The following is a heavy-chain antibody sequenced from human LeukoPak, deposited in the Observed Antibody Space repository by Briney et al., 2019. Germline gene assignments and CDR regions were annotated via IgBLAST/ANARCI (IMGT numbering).Heavy chain of an antibody. Sequence: GASVKVSCKASGGTFSSYAISWVRQAPGQGLEWMGGIIPIFDTANYAQKFQGRVTITADESTSTAYMALSRLRSEDTAIYYCARLLRYFDGIFMDVWGKGTTVTVSS. CDR2: IIPIFDTA. J-gene: IGHJ6*04. CDR1: GGTFSSYA. CDR3: ARLLRYFDGIFMDV. D-gene: IGHD3-9*01. V-gene: IGHV1-69*13.